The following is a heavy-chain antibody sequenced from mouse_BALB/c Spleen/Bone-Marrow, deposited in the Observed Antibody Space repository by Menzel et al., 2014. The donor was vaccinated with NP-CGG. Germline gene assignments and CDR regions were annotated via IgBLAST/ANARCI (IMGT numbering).Heavy chain of an antibody. V-gene: IGHV6-6*02. Sequence: EVKLVESGGGLVQPGGSMKLSCVASGFSFSNYWTNWVRQSPEKGLEWVAEIRLKSNNYAIHYAVSVNGRFTISRDDSKSSVYLQMNNLRAEDTGIYYCTRGYGNDFDYWGQGTTLTVSS. J-gene: IGHJ2*01. CDR3: TRGYGNDFDY. CDR2: IRLKSNNYAI. D-gene: IGHD2-1*01. CDR1: GFSFSNYW.